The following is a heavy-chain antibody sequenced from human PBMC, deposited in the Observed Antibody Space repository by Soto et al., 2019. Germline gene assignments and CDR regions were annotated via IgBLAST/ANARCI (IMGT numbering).Heavy chain of an antibody. V-gene: IGHV3-30-3*01. CDR3: ARVSQELTMIVVGPGGAFDI. J-gene: IGHJ3*02. Sequence: GGSLRLSCAASGFTFSSYAMHWVRQAPGKGLEWVAVISYDGSNKYYADSVKGRFTISRDNSKNTLYLQMNSLRAEDTAVYYCARVSQELTMIVVGPGGAFDIWGQGTMVTVSS. D-gene: IGHD3-22*01. CDR1: GFTFSSYA. CDR2: ISYDGSNK.